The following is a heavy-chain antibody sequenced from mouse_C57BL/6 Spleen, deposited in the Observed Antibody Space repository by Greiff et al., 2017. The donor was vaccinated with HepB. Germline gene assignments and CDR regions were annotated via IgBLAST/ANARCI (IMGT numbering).Heavy chain of an antibody. CDR3: AFYYYGSTDGMDY. Sequence: QVQLKESGAELARPGASVKLSCKASGYTFTSYGISWVKQRTGQGLEWIGEIYPRSGNTYYNEKFKGKATLTADKSSSTAYMELRSLTSEDSAVYFCAFYYYGSTDGMDYWGQGTSVTVSS. V-gene: IGHV1-81*01. CDR2: IYPRSGNT. J-gene: IGHJ4*01. CDR1: GYTFTSYG. D-gene: IGHD1-1*01.